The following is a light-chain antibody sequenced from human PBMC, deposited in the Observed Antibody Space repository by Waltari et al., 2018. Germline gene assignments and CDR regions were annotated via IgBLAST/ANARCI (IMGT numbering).Light chain of an antibody. V-gene: IGLV2-23*02. CDR2: EVN. CDR1: SSEVASYNL. Sequence: QSALTRPASVSLSPGQSITISCTGTSSEVASYNLVSWYQQHPGKAPNLIIHEVNQWPSGLSNRFSDSNTGNTATLTISGLQTEVAADYYCRSYTGSSWIFGGETKLTVL. J-gene: IGLJ2*01. CDR3: RSYTGSSWI.